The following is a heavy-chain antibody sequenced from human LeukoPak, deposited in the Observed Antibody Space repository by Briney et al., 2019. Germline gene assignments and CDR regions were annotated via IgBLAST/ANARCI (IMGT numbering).Heavy chain of an antibody. CDR2: LVYDERN. J-gene: IGHJ4*02. V-gene: IGHV3-33*01. CDR3: ARDLSAAYDF. CDR1: GFPFSSYG. D-gene: IGHD2-21*01. Sequence: GGSLRLSCAASGFPFSSYGMHRVRQAPGKGLEWVARLVYDERNDYANSVKGRFTISRDNSKNTLYLQMDNLRVDDTAVYYCARDLSAAYDFWGQGILVTVSS.